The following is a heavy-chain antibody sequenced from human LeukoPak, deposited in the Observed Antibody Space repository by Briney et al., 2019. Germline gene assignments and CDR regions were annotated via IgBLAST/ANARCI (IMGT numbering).Heavy chain of an antibody. V-gene: IGHV3-30-3*01. CDR2: ISYDGSNK. CDR3: ATETGGAFDY. Sequence: PGGSLRLSCAAPGFTFSNYAMHWVRQAPGKGLEWVAVISYDGSNKYYADSVKGRFTISRDNSKNTLYLQMNSLRVEDTAVYYCATETGGAFDYWGQGTLVTVSS. CDR1: GFTFSNYA. D-gene: IGHD2-8*02. J-gene: IGHJ4*02.